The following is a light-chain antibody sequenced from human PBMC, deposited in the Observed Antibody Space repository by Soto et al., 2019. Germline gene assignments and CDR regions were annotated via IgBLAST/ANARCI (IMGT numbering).Light chain of an antibody. V-gene: IGLV2-23*01. CDR3: CSYAGSSTLV. CDR2: EGS. Sequence: QSVLTQPASVSGSPGQSIAISCTGTSSDVGSYNLVSWYQQHPGKAPKLMIYEGSKGPSGVSNRFSGSKSGNTASLTISGLQAEGEADYYCCSYAGSSTLVFGGGTKVTVL. CDR1: SSDVGSYNL. J-gene: IGLJ2*01.